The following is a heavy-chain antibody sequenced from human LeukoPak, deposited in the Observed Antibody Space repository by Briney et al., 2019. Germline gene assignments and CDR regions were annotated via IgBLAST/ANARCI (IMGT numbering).Heavy chain of an antibody. J-gene: IGHJ4*02. CDR3: ARPIDNYYDSSGYFDY. D-gene: IGHD3-22*01. Sequence: ASVKVSCKASGGTFSSYAISWARQAPGQGLEWMGRIIPILGIANYAQKFQGRVTITADKSTSTAYMELSSLRSEDTAVYYCARPIDNYYDSSGYFDYWGQGTLVTVSS. CDR2: IIPILGIA. CDR1: GGTFSSYA. V-gene: IGHV1-69*04.